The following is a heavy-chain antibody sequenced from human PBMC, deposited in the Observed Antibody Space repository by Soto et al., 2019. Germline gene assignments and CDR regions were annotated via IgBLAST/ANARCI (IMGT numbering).Heavy chain of an antibody. D-gene: IGHD3-16*02. J-gene: IGHJ4*02. CDR1: GGSISSDY. CDR3: ARTVIGGFDY. Sequence: PSETLSLTCTVSGGSISSDYWSWFRQPPGKGLEWIAYIYYSGSTNYNPSLKSRVAISGDTSKNQFSLKLSSVTAADTAVYYCARTVIGGFDYWGQGTRVTVAS. V-gene: IGHV4-59*01. CDR2: IYYSGST.